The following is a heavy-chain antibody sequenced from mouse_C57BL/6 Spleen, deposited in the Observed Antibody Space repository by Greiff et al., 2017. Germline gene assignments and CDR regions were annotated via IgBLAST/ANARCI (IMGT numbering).Heavy chain of an antibody. J-gene: IGHJ2*01. CDR3: TRSGNWDGDYLDY. CDR1: GYTFFVYE. CDR2: IDPETGGT. Sequence: VQLQQSGAELVRPGASVTLSCSASGYTFFVYEMHWVKQTPVHWLEWIGAIDPETGGTAYIQKFKGKVILAAEKSSSTAYMGLRSLTSEDSAVYYCTRSGNWDGDYLDYWGQDTTLTVSS. V-gene: IGHV1-15*01. D-gene: IGHD4-1*01.